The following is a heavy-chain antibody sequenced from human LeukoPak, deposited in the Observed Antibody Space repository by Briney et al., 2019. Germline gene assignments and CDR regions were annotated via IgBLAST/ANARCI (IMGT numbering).Heavy chain of an antibody. J-gene: IGHJ5*02. D-gene: IGHD2-2*01. CDR3: ARGDYCTSTSCSQDYNWFDP. V-gene: IGHV1-2*02. CDR1: GYTFTGYY. CDR2: INPNSGGT. Sequence: ASVKVSCKASGYTFTGYYMHWVRQAPGQGLEWMGWINPNSGGTNYAQKFQGRVTMTRDTSISTAYMELSRLRSDDTAVYYCARGDYCTSTSCSQDYNWFDPWGQGTLVTVSS.